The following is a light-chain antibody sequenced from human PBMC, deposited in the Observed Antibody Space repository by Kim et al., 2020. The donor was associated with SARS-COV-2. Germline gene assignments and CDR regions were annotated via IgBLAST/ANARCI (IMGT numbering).Light chain of an antibody. Sequence: EIMMTQSPATLSVPLGERGTLTCRASQNVGSNLAWYQQKPGQAPRLLIYGAATRATGIPARFSGSGSGTEFTLSIDNLQSEDSAVYYCQQCNNWPLTFGGGTKLEI. CDR2: GAA. CDR1: QNVGSN. CDR3: QQCNNWPLT. V-gene: IGKV3-15*01. J-gene: IGKJ4*01.